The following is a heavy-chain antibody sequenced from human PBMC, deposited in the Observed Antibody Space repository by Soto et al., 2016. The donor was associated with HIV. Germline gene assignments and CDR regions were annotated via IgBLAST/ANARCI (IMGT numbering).Heavy chain of an antibody. D-gene: IGHD3-22*01. J-gene: IGHJ2*01. CDR3: AREAKLHYYDSSGFPLWYFDL. CDR2: INHSGST. Sequence: QVQVQQWGAGLLKPSETLSLTCAVYGGSFSGYYWSWIRQPPGKGLEWIGEINHSGSTNYNPSLKSRVTISVDTSKNQFSLKLSSVTAADTAVYYCAREAKLHYYDSSGFPLWYFDLWGRGTLVTVSS. V-gene: IGHV4-34*01. CDR1: GGSFSGYY.